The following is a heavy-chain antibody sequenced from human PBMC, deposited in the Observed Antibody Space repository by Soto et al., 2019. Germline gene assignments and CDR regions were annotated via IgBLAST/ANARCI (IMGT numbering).Heavy chain of an antibody. D-gene: IGHD6-13*01. Sequence: EVQLVESGGGLVKPGGSLRLSCAAAGFTFRSYSMNWVRQAPGKGLEWVSSISSGSTHIYYADSVKGRFTISRDNAKNSLSLQMNSLRAEDTAVYYCATISPGIAAAGDYYYGMDVW. J-gene: IGHJ6*01. CDR2: ISSGSTHI. CDR1: GFTFRSYS. CDR3: ATISPGIAAAGDYYYGMDV. V-gene: IGHV3-21*01.